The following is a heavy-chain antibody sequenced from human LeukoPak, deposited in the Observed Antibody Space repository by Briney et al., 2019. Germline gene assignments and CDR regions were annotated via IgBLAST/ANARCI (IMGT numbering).Heavy chain of an antibody. J-gene: IGHJ3*02. CDR2: IDHSGST. CDR3: AREVSDAFDI. CDR1: GYSISSGYY. Sequence: SETLSLTCTVSGYSISSGYYWGWIRQPPGKGLEWTGSIDHSGSTYYNPSLKSRVTISVETSKNQFSLQLNSVTAADTAVYYCAREVSDAFDIWGQGTMVTVSS. V-gene: IGHV4-38-2*02.